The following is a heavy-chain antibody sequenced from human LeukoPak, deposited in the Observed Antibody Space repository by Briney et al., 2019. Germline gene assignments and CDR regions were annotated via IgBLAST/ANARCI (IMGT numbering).Heavy chain of an antibody. Sequence: GGSLRLSCAASGFTFSSYAMSWVRQAPGKGLEWVSTISYSGGRTDYADSVKGRFAISRDSSKNTLYLQMNGLRGDDTAIYYCAKADGGSPLDAFDIWGQGTLVSVSS. CDR1: GFTFSSYA. J-gene: IGHJ3*02. D-gene: IGHD1-26*01. V-gene: IGHV3-23*01. CDR2: ISYSGGRT. CDR3: AKADGGSPLDAFDI.